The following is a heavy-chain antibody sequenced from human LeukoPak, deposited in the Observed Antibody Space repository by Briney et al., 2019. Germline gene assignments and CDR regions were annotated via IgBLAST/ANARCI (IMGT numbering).Heavy chain of an antibody. Sequence: ASVKVSCTASGYTFTSYGISWVRQAPGQGLEWMGWISAYNGNTNYAQKLQGRVTMTTDTSTSTAYMELRSLRSDDTAVYYCARSSIAAAVTEYFQHWGQGTLVTVSS. D-gene: IGHD6-13*01. CDR2: ISAYNGNT. CDR1: GYTFTSYG. V-gene: IGHV1-18*01. CDR3: ARSSIAAAVTEYFQH. J-gene: IGHJ1*01.